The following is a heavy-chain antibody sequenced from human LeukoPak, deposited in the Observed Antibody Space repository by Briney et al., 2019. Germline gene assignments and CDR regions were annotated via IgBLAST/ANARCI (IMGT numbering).Heavy chain of an antibody. V-gene: IGHV3-53*01. Sequence: PGGSLRLSCAASGFTVSSNYMSWVRQAPGKGLEWVSVIYSGGSTYYADSVKGRFTISRDNSKNTLYLQMNSLRAEDTAVYYCVRLYSSSWYYFDYWGQGTLVTVSS. CDR1: GFTVSSNY. D-gene: IGHD6-13*01. CDR2: IYSGGST. J-gene: IGHJ4*02. CDR3: VRLYSSSWYYFDY.